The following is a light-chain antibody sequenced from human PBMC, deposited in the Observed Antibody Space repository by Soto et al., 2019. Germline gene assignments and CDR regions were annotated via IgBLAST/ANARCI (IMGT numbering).Light chain of an antibody. CDR2: DVS. J-gene: IGLJ1*01. Sequence: SVLTNPPSVSGSPAQSVTISCTGTSIDVVAYNSVSWYQQHPGKPPKLIIYDVSKRHSGVPYRFSASKSGNTASLTISGLLSQYKADYCCLSYSHSSIYVFVSG. V-gene: IGLV2-11*01. CDR1: SIDVVAYNS. CDR3: LSYSHSSIYV.